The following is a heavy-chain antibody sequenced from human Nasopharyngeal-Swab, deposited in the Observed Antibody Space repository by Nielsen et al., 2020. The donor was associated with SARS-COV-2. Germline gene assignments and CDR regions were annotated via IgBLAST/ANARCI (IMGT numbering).Heavy chain of an antibody. CDR1: GFTFRSYA. D-gene: IGHD5-12*01. J-gene: IGHJ6*02. CDR2: ISGSDHTT. Sequence: GESLKISCAASGFTFRSYAICWVRQAPGKGLEWVSVISGSDHTTYYADSVKGRFTISRDNSKNTVNLQMNSLRVEDTAIYYCAKDRDSGDDSDDYYHYYGMDVWGQGTTVTVSS. V-gene: IGHV3-23*01. CDR3: AKDRDSGDDSDDYYHYYGMDV.